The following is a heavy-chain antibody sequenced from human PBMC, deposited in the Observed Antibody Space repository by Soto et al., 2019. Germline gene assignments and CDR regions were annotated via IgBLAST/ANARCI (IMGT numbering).Heavy chain of an antibody. CDR2: IYHSGST. V-gene: IGHV4-4*02. D-gene: IGHD5-18*01. Sequence: SETLPLTCTVSGGPISSYWWSWVRQPPGKGLEWIGEIYHSGSTNYNPSLKSRVTISVDKSKNQFSLKLSSVTAADTAVYYCARRYGKNAFDIWGQGTMVTVSS. CDR1: GGPISSYW. CDR3: ARRYGKNAFDI. J-gene: IGHJ3*02.